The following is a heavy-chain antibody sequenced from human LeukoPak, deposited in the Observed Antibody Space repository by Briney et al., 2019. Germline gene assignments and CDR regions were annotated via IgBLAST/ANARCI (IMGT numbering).Heavy chain of an antibody. CDR2: ISYDGSNK. J-gene: IGHJ3*02. D-gene: IGHD3-3*01. CDR1: GFTFSSYA. CDR3: ARVRSGYPLLDDAFDI. V-gene: IGHV3-30-3*01. Sequence: PGRSLRLSCAASGFTFSSYAMHWVRQAPGKGLEWVAVISYDGSNKYYADSVKGRFTISRDNSKNTLYLQMNSLRAEDTAVYYCARVRSGYPLLDDAFDIWGQGTMVTVSS.